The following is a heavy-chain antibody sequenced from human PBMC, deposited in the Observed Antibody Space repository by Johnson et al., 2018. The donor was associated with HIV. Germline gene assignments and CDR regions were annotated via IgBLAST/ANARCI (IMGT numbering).Heavy chain of an antibody. CDR3: ARDRKYQLLLKLSSADAFDI. Sequence: VQLVESGGGLVQPGGSLRLSCAASGFTFSSYAMSWVRQAPGKGLEWVSAISGSGGSTGYADSVKGRFTISRANAKNSLSLQMNSLRAEDTALYYCARDRKYQLLLKLSSADAFDIWGQGTMVTVSS. CDR1: GFTFSSYA. V-gene: IGHV3-23*04. CDR2: ISGSGGST. D-gene: IGHD2-2*01. J-gene: IGHJ3*02.